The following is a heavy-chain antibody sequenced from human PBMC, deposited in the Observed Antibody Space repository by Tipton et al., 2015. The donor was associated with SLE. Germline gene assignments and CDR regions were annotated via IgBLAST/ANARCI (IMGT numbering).Heavy chain of an antibody. Sequence: SLRLSCAASGFTFFTYSMNWVRQAPGKGLEWLSYISASSSTIHYADSVKARFTISRDNAKNSLYLQMNSLRADDTAVYYCATSLLESSCLDYWGQGTLVTVSS. D-gene: IGHD6-13*01. CDR3: ATSLLESSCLDY. CDR1: GFTFFTYS. J-gene: IGHJ4*02. V-gene: IGHV3-48*01. CDR2: ISASSSTI.